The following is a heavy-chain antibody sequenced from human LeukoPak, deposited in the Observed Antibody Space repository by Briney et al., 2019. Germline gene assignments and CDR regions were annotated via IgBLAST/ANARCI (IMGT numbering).Heavy chain of an antibody. Sequence: QPGGSLRLSCAASGFTFSSYAMHWVRQAPGKGLEWVSVIYSGGSTYYADSVKGRFTISRDNSKNTLYLQMNSLRAEDTAVYYCARDGGDGYYFDYWGQGTLVTVSS. CDR2: IYSGGST. J-gene: IGHJ4*02. CDR1: GFTFSSYA. V-gene: IGHV3-66*01. CDR3: ARDGGDGYYFDY. D-gene: IGHD5-24*01.